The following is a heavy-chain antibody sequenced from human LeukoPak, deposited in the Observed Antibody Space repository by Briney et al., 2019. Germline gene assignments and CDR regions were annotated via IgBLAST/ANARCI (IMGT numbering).Heavy chain of an antibody. CDR3: ARGRRGLELQRLNDY. CDR2: INHSGST. Sequence: PSETLSLTCAVYGGSFSGYYWSWIRQPPGKGLEWIGEINHSGSTNYNPSLKSRVTISVDTSKNQFSLKLSSVTAADTAVYYCARGRRGLELQRLNDYWGQGTLVTVSS. D-gene: IGHD1-7*01. V-gene: IGHV4-34*01. CDR1: GGSFSGYY. J-gene: IGHJ4*02.